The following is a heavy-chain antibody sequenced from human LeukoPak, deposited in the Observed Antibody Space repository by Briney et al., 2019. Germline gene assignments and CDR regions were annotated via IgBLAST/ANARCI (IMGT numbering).Heavy chain of an antibody. CDR2: IFYNGST. J-gene: IGHJ4*02. D-gene: IGHD3-22*01. CDR3: ASGYYYDSSRYYRFDY. V-gene: IGHV4-59*08. CDR1: GGSVSSYY. Sequence: SETLSPTCTVSGGSVSSYYWTWIRQPPGKGLEWIGYIFYNGSTNYNPSLKSRVTISVDTSKNQFSLKLRSVSAADTAVYYCASGYYYDSSRYYRFDYWGQGTLVTVS.